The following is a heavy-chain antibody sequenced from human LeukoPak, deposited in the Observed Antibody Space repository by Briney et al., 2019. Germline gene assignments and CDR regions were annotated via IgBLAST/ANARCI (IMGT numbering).Heavy chain of an antibody. CDR1: GFTFSSYW. D-gene: IGHD4-17*01. CDR3: ARDPRLGPSTVPYFDY. CDR2: IKQDGSEK. V-gene: IGHV3-7*01. Sequence: GGSLRLSCAASGFTFSSYWMSWVRQAPGKGLEWVANIKQDGSEKYYVDSVKGRFTISGDNAKNSLYLQMNSLRAEATAVYYCARDPRLGPSTVPYFDYWGQGTLVTVSS. J-gene: IGHJ4*02.